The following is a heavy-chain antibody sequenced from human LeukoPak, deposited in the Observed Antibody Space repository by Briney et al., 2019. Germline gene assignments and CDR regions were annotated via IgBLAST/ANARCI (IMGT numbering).Heavy chain of an antibody. CDR2: ISSSGSTI. CDR1: GFTFSSYE. Sequence: TGGSLRLSCAASGFTFSSYEMNWVRQAPGKGLEWVSYISSSGSTIYYADSVKGRFTISRDNAKNSLYLQMNSLRAEDTAVYYCARGNYDILTEDYYYYMDVWGKGTTVTISS. V-gene: IGHV3-48*03. CDR3: ARGNYDILTEDYYYYMDV. J-gene: IGHJ6*03. D-gene: IGHD3-9*01.